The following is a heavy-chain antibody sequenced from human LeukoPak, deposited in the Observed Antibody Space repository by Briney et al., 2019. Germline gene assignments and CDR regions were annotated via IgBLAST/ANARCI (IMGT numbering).Heavy chain of an antibody. D-gene: IGHD3-22*01. CDR2: FSGNGVGT. CDR3: AKDANYFDSGSYLIPFDF. J-gene: IGHJ4*02. CDR1: GFTFSRNA. V-gene: IGHV3-23*01. Sequence: GGSVRLSCAASGFTFSRNAMKWVRQAPGKGLEWVASFSGNGVGTYYADSVKVRFNISRDNSKNTLYLQMNSLRTEDTAVYHCAKDANYFDSGSYLIPFDFWGQGTLVTVSS.